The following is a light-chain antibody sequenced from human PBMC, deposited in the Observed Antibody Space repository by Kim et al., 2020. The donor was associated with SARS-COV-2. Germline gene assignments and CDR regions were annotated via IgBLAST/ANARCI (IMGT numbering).Light chain of an antibody. J-gene: IGKJ2*01. Sequence: SGSPRESATLSCRASQRVSSNLAWYQQKPGQAPRLLIYGASTRATGIPARFSGSGSGTEFTLTISSLQSEDFAVYYCQQYNNWPYTFGQGTKLEI. CDR1: QRVSSN. V-gene: IGKV3-15*01. CDR2: GAS. CDR3: QQYNNWPYT.